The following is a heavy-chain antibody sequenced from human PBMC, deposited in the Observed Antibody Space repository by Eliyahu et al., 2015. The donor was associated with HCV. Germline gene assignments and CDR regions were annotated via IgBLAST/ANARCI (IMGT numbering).Heavy chain of an antibody. CDR2: VXYDGTNK. CDR1: GFLFKXYA. CDR3: AKDPYIGSFGRGWDSALDL. Sequence: QVQLVESGGGVVQPXRSLRLSXAASGFLFKXYAIHWVRQXPGEGLDXVSVVXYDGTNKQYSESVDGRFIISRDNSKDMLYLQLHNLTAEDTAXYYCAKDPYIGSFGRGWDSALDLWGQGTMVTVSS. V-gene: IGHV3-33*03. D-gene: IGHD1-26*01. J-gene: IGHJ3*01.